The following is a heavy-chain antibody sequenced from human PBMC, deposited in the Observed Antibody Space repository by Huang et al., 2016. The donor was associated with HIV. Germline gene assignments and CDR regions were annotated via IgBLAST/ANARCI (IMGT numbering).Heavy chain of an antibody. V-gene: IGHV4-34*01. D-gene: IGHD4-17*01. CDR2: INHSGST. CDR3: ARRRMGYGGAPLDY. J-gene: IGHJ4*02. CDR1: GGSFSGYY. Sequence: QVQLQQWGAGLLKPSETLSLTCAVYGGSFSGYYWSWIRQPPGKGLEWIGEINHSGSTNYNPSLKSRGTISVDTSKNQFSLKLSSVTAADTAVYYCARRRMGYGGAPLDYWGQGTLVTVSS.